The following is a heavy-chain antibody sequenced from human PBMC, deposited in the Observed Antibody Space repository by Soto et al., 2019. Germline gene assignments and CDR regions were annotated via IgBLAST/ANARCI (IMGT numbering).Heavy chain of an antibody. V-gene: IGHV3-48*04. CDR3: VRDYIFAFDI. Sequence: EAQLVESGGGLVQPGGSLRLSCAASGFPFSSYSTNWVRQAPGKGLEWISYIRNSGVPEYAGSVKARFTISRDNAESSVYLQMPSLRAEDTSVYYCVRDYIFAFDIWGQGTMVTVSA. CDR2: IRNSGVP. CDR1: GFPFSSYS. D-gene: IGHD3-3*02. J-gene: IGHJ3*02.